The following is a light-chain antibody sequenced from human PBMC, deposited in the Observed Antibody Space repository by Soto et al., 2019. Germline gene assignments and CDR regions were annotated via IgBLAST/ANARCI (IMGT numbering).Light chain of an antibody. CDR3: AAWDGSLNGHV. V-gene: IGLV1-44*01. CDR2: VTN. CDR1: TSNIGENS. Sequence: QSVLTQPPSVSGTLGQGVTISCSGSTSNIGENSVGWFQQLPGTAPKVLIYVTNKRPSGVPARFSASKSGTSAYLAISGLQSEDEADYYCAAWDGSLNGHVLGTGTKVTVL. J-gene: IGLJ1*01.